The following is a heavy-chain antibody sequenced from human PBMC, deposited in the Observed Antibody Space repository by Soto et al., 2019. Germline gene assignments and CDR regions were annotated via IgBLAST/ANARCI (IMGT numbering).Heavy chain of an antibody. CDR1: GFSLTTSGVG. Sequence: QITLNESGPTQVKPRQTLTLTCTFSGFSLTTSGVGVGWIRQSPGKAPEWLALIYWDDDNRYSPSLKGRLTTTKDTCKNQVVLTMADLDPADTATYYCAHRVLRTVFGLVTTTAIYFDFWGQGTPVAVSS. CDR3: AHRVLRTVFGLVTTTAIYFDF. J-gene: IGHJ4*02. D-gene: IGHD3-3*01. V-gene: IGHV2-5*02. CDR2: IYWDDDN.